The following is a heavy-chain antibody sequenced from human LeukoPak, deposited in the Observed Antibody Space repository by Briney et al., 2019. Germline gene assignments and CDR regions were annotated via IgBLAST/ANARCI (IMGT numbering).Heavy chain of an antibody. CDR2: IYYSGST. V-gene: IGHV4-59*01. D-gene: IGHD2-15*01. CDR1: GGSISSYY. J-gene: IGHJ4*02. Sequence: PSETLSLTCTVSGGSISSYYWSWIRQPPGKGLEWIGYIYYSGSTNYNPSLKSRVTISVDTSKNQFSLKLSSVTAADTAVYYCARYCSGGSCYIDTFDYWGQGTLVTASS. CDR3: ARYCSGGSCYIDTFDY.